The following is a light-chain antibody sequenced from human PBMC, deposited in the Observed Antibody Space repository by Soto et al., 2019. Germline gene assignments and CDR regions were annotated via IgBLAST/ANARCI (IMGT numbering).Light chain of an antibody. V-gene: IGKV3-20*01. CDR1: QSVGRRY. J-gene: IGKJ4*01. CDR3: QYQGT. CDR2: DTS. Sequence: IVLTQSPGTLSLSPGERATLSCRASQSVGRRYLAWYQQKPGQAPRLLIYDTSERASDIPDTFSGSGSGTDFTLTISRLVPEEFAVYYCQYQGTFGGGTKVEIK.